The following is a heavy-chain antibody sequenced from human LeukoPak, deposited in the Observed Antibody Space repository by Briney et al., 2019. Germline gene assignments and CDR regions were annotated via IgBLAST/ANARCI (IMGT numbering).Heavy chain of an antibody. V-gene: IGHV3-74*01. CDR1: GFTFSSYW. CDR3: TSSPNYYDTPFDI. J-gene: IGHJ3*02. Sequence: GGSLRLSCAASGFTFSSYWMHWVRQAPGKGLVWVSRINSDGSSTSYADSVKGRFTISRDNAKNTAYLQMNSLKTEDTAVYYCTSSPNYYDTPFDIWGQGTMVTVSS. D-gene: IGHD3-22*01. CDR2: INSDGSST.